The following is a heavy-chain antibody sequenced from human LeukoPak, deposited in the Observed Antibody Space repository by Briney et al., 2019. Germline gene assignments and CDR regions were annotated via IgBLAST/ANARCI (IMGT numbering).Heavy chain of an antibody. V-gene: IGHV3-7*03. CDR3: ARDPVVVVPYGMDV. CDR2: IKQDGSEK. Sequence: GGSLRLSCAASGFTFSSYWMSWVRQAPGKGLEWVANIKQDGSEKYYVDSVKGRFTISRDNAKNSLYLQMNSLRAEDTAVYYCARDPVVVVPYGMDVWGQGTTVTVSS. CDR1: GFTFSSYW. D-gene: IGHD2-15*01. J-gene: IGHJ6*02.